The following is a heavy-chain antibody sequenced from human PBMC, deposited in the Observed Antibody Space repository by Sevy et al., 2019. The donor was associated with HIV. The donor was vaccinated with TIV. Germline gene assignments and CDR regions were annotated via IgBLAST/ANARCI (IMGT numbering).Heavy chain of an antibody. V-gene: IGHV4-34*01. D-gene: IGHD6-13*01. CDR2: INHSGST. CDR1: GGSFSGYY. J-gene: IGHJ6*02. Sequence: TLSLTCAVYGGSFSGYYWSWIRQPPGKGLEWIGEINHSGSTNYNPSLKSRVTISVDTSKNQFSLKLSSVTAADTAVYYCASAAAAGTVRYYYYYGMDVWGQGTTVTVSS. CDR3: ASAAAAGTVRYYYYYGMDV.